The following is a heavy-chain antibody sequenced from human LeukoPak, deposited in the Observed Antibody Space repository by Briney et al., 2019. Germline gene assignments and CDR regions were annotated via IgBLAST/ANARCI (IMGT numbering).Heavy chain of an antibody. CDR1: GFTFDDYG. CDR3: AKEYGSGSYYNDGFDY. Sequence: PGGSLRLSCAASGFTFDDYGMNWVRQAPGKGLEWVSAISGSGGSTYYADSVKGRFTISRDNSKNTLYLQMNSLRAEDTAVYYCAKEYGSGSYYNDGFDYWGQGTLVTVSS. V-gene: IGHV3-23*01. CDR2: ISGSGGST. D-gene: IGHD3-10*01. J-gene: IGHJ4*02.